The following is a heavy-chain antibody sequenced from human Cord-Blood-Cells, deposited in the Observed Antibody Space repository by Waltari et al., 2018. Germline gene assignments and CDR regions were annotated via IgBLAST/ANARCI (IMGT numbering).Heavy chain of an antibody. CDR2: IYYSGST. CDR1: GGPISSSSYY. CDR3: ATYSSGWYFDY. D-gene: IGHD6-19*01. Sequence: QLQLQESGPGLVKPSETLSLTCTVSGGPISSSSYYWAWIRQPPGKGLEWIGSIYYSGSTYYNPSLKSRVTISVDTSKNQFSLKLSSVTAADTAVYYCATYSSGWYFDYWGQGTLVTVSS. J-gene: IGHJ4*02. V-gene: IGHV4-39*07.